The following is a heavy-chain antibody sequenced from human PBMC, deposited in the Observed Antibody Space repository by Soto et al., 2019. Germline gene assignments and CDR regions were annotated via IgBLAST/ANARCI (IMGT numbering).Heavy chain of an antibody. D-gene: IGHD2-8*01. CDR2: IFHSGNT. CDR3: ARRTWGMDV. J-gene: IGHJ6*02. V-gene: IGHV4-4*02. CDR1: SGSIGTTNW. Sequence: QVQLQESGPGLVKPSGTLSLTCAVSSGSIGTTNWWSWVRQPPGKGLEWIGEIFHSGNTYYNPSLASRVTISVDTSKNQFSLNLWSVTAADTAVYYCARRTWGMDVWGQGTTVTVSS.